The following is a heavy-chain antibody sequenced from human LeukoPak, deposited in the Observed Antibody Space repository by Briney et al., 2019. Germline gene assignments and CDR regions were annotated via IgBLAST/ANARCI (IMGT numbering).Heavy chain of an antibody. D-gene: IGHD6-13*01. Sequence: SETLSLTCTVSGGSVSSASSYWSWIRQPPGKGLEWIGYMYYSGSTNYSPSLKGRVTISVDTSKNQFSLKVTSVTAADTAVYYCARGAWGTAGLNWFDPWGQGTLVTVSS. CDR1: GGSVSSASSY. J-gene: IGHJ5*02. CDR2: MYYSGST. CDR3: ARGAWGTAGLNWFDP. V-gene: IGHV4-61*01.